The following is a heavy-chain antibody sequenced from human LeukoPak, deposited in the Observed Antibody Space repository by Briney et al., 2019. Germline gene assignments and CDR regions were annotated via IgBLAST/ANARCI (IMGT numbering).Heavy chain of an antibody. J-gene: IGHJ4*02. Sequence: GGSLRLSCAASGFTFDDYAMHWVRQAPGKGLEWVSGISWNSGSIGYADSVKGRFTISRDNAKNSLYLQMNSLRAEDTALYYCARASMYDFWSGYPRHFDYWGQGTLVTVSS. CDR3: ARASMYDFWSGYPRHFDY. CDR1: GFTFDDYA. CDR2: ISWNSGSI. V-gene: IGHV3-9*01. D-gene: IGHD3-3*01.